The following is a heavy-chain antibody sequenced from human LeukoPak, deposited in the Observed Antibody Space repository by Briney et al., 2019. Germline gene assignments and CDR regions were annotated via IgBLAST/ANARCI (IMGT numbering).Heavy chain of an antibody. V-gene: IGHV3-30*04. CDR1: GFTFSSYA. Sequence: QPGRSLRLSCAASGFTFSSYAMHWVRQAPGKGLEWVAVISYDGSNKYYADSVKGRFTISRDNSKNTLYLQMNSLRAEDTAVYYCARSNFPIRYFDRSQTGYYGMDVWGKGTTVTASS. J-gene: IGHJ6*04. CDR2: ISYDGSNK. D-gene: IGHD3-9*01. CDR3: ARSNFPIRYFDRSQTGYYGMDV.